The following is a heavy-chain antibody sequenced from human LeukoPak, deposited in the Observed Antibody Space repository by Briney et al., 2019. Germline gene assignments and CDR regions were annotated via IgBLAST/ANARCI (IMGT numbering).Heavy chain of an antibody. CDR2: IYHSGST. J-gene: IGHJ3*02. V-gene: IGHV4-38-2*02. CDR3: ARADYYYDSSGYYINAFDI. D-gene: IGHD3-22*01. Sequence: SETLSLTCTVSGYSISSGYYWGWIRQPPGKGLEWIGSIYHSGSTYYNPSLKSRVTISVDTSKNQFSLKLSSVTAADTAVYYCARADYYYDSSGYYINAFDIWGQGTMVTVSS. CDR1: GYSISSGYY.